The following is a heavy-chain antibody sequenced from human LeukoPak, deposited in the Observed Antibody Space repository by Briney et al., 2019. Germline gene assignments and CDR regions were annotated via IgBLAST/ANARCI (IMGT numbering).Heavy chain of an antibody. V-gene: IGHV3-73*01. J-gene: IGHJ4*02. CDR2: IRSKANSYAT. CDR1: GFTFSGSA. CDR3: WTPNGYHDY. D-gene: IGHD2-2*01. Sequence: GGSLRLSCAASGFTFSGSAMHWVRQASGKGLEWVGRIRSKANSYATAYAASVKGGFTISRDDSKNTAYLQMNSLKTEDTAVYYCWTPNGYHDYWGQGTLVTVSS.